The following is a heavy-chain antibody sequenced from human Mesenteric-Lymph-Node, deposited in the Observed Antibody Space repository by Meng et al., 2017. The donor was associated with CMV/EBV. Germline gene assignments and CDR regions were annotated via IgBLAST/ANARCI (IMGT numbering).Heavy chain of an antibody. CDR2: IIPIFGTA. CDR1: GGTFSSYA. J-gene: IGHJ6*02. CDR3: ARGDFGVVKRYYYYGMDV. Sequence: SVKVSCKASGGTFSSYAISWVRQAPGQGLEWMGGIIPIFGTANYAQKFQGRVTITTDESTSTAYMELSSLRSEDTAVYYCARGDFGVVKRYYYYGMDVWGQGTTVTAP. D-gene: IGHD3-3*01. V-gene: IGHV1-69*05.